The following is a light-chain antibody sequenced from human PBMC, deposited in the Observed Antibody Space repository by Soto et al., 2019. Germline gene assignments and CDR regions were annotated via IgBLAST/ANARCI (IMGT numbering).Light chain of an antibody. J-gene: IGKJ1*01. V-gene: IGKV3-15*01. CDR1: QSVSSSY. CDR3: QQYNNWPRA. CDR2: GAS. Sequence: EIVLTQSPGTLSLSPGERATLSCRASQSVSSSYLAWYQQKPGQAPRLLIYGASTMATGIPARFSGSGSGTEFTLTISSPQSEDFAVYYCQQYNNWPRAFGQGTKVDIK.